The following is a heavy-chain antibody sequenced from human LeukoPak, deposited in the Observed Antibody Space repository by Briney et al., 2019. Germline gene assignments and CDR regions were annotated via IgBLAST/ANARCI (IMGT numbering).Heavy chain of an antibody. J-gene: IGHJ3*02. CDR2: ISGSGGST. Sequence: PGGSLRLSCAASGFTFSSYAMSWVRQAPGKGLEWVSAISGSGGSTYYADSVKGRFTISRDNSKNTLYLQMNSLRAEDTAVYYCAKDSYYYGSGSYYRGASDDAFDIWGQGTMVTVSS. D-gene: IGHD3-10*01. V-gene: IGHV3-23*01. CDR3: AKDSYYYGSGSYYRGASDDAFDI. CDR1: GFTFSSYA.